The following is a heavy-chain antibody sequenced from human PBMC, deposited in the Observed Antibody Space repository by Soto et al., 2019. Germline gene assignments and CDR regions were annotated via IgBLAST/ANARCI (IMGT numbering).Heavy chain of an antibody. CDR1: GFTFSSYS. J-gene: IGHJ4*02. V-gene: IGHV3-21*04. CDR3: AKKWDGLDY. D-gene: IGHD1-26*01. Sequence: GGSLRLSCAASGFTFSSYSMNWVRQAPGKGLEWVSSISSSSSYTYYADSVKGRFTISRDNSKNTLYLQMNSLRVEDTAIYYCAKKWDGLDYWGQGTLVTVSS. CDR2: ISSSSSYT.